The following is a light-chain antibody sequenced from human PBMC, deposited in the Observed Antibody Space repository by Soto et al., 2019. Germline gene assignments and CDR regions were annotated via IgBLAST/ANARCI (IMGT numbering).Light chain of an antibody. CDR3: QHYNSYSEA. CDR1: QSVRSER. CDR2: DAS. Sequence: EIVLTQSPDTLSLSPGERATLSCRASQSVRSERLAWYQQKPGQAPRLVIFDASTRATGIPERFSGSGSGTHFTLTITSLEPEDFATYYCQHYNSYSEAFGQGTKVDI. J-gene: IGKJ1*01. V-gene: IGKV3-20*01.